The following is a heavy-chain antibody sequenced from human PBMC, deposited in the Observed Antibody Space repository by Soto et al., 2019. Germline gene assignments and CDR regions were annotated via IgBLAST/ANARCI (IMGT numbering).Heavy chain of an antibody. Sequence: QVQLVESGGGVVQPGRSLRLSCAASGFTFSSYGMHWVRQAPGKGLEWVAVISYDGSNKYYADSVKGRFTISRDNSKNALYLQMNSLSAEDTAVYYCAKDSFGEVDRGWFDPWGHGTLVTVSS. J-gene: IGHJ5*02. CDR3: AKDSFGEVDRGWFDP. V-gene: IGHV3-30*18. D-gene: IGHD3-10*01. CDR2: ISYDGSNK. CDR1: GFTFSSYG.